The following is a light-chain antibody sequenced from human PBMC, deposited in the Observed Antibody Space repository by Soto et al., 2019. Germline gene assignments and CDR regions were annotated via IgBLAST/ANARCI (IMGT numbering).Light chain of an antibody. J-gene: IGKJ1*01. CDR2: GAS. CDR1: QSVTSNN. CDR3: QQYGSSPT. V-gene: IGKV3-20*01. Sequence: EIVLTQSPGTLSLSPGERATLSCRASQSVTSNNLAWHQQKPGQPPRLLIFGASSRATGIPDRFSGSGSGTDFTLTISRLEPEEFAVYYCQQYGSSPTFGQGTKVEIK.